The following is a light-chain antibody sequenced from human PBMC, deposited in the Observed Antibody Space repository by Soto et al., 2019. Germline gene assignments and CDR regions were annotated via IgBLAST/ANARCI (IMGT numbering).Light chain of an antibody. V-gene: IGLV2-23*01. CDR3: CSSAPESTYV. CDR1: SSDVGAYDA. Sequence: QSARAQPASVSGSPGQSITISCTGTSSDVGAYDAVSWYQQHPGKAPQVIIYRGTKRPSGVSTRFSGSVSGNTASLTVSGLQAEDEAEYFCCSSAPESTYVFGTGTKVTGL. CDR2: RGT. J-gene: IGLJ1*01.